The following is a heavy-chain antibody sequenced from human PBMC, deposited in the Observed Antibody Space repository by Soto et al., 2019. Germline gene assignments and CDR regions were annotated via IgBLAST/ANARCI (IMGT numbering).Heavy chain of an antibody. V-gene: IGHV4-34*01. CDR2: INHRGST. CDR3: ARGRIHNSGWYGYLRH. J-gene: IGHJ1*01. CDR1: GGSFSDYY. Sequence: QVQLQQWGAGLLKPSETLSLICSVSGGSFSDYYWTWIRQPPGKGLEWIGEINHRGSTKYSPSLKGQVTIPVDTSKKQYSLNLTSVTAGDTAVYYCARGRIHNSGWYGYLRHWGQGTLVTVSA. D-gene: IGHD6-19*01.